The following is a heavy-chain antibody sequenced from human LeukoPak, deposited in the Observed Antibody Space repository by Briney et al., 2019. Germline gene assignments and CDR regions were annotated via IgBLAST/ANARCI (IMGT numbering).Heavy chain of an antibody. V-gene: IGHV5-51*01. Sequence: GESLKISCKGSGYSFSSYWIAWVRQMPGKGLEWMGIIYPGDSDTRYSPSFQGQVTISADKSISTAYPQWSSLKASDTAMYYCARTVNKWFDPWGQGTLVTVSS. CDR1: GYSFSSYW. D-gene: IGHD4-11*01. CDR3: ARTVNKWFDP. J-gene: IGHJ5*02. CDR2: IYPGDSDT.